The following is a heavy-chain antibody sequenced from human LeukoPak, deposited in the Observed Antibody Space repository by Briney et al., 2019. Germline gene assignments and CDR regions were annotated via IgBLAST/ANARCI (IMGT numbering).Heavy chain of an antibody. J-gene: IGHJ4*02. CDR3: ARDPPGGVDY. V-gene: IGHV1-18*01. Sequence: ASVKVSCKTSGYTFTNYYVHWVRQAPGQGLEWMGWISAYNGNTNYAQKLQGRVTMTTDTSTSTAYMELRSLRSDDTAVYYCARDPPGGVDYWGQGTLVTVSS. CDR1: GYTFTNYY. CDR2: ISAYNGNT.